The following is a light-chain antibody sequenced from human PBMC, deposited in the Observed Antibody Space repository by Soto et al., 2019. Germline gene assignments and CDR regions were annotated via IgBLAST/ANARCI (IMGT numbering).Light chain of an antibody. CDR1: SSDVGGYTY. J-gene: IGLJ1*01. Sequence: QSALTQPRSVSGSPGQSVTISCTGTSSDVGGYTYVSWYQQHPNKAPKLLIFDVSKRPSGVPDRFSGSKSVNTASLTISGLQDEDEADYYCCSFAGTYTYVFGTGTKVTVL. CDR3: CSFAGTYTYV. V-gene: IGLV2-11*01. CDR2: DVS.